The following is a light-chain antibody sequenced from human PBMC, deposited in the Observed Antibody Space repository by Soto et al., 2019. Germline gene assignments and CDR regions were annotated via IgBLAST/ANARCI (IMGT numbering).Light chain of an antibody. V-gene: IGLV7-43*01. CDR1: TGAVTSGYY. CDR2: NTA. CDR3: LLYYGGALV. J-gene: IGLJ2*01. Sequence: QTVVTQEPSLTVSPGGTVTLTCASNTGAVTSGYYPNWFQQKPGQAPRALIYNTASKHSWTPARFSGSLLGGKAALTLSGVLPEDEADYYCLLYYGGALVFGGGTKLTVL.